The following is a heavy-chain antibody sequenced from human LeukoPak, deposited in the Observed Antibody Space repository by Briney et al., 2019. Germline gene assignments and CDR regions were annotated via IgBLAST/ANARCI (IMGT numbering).Heavy chain of an antibody. Sequence: GGSLTLSWAASGFTFSYYSMNWVRQAAGKGLEWVSYFSSSGSTVYYADSVKGRFTISRDNAKNSLYLEMNSLRAEDTAVYHCVRDYKSSDTPNFDYWGQGTLVTVSS. J-gene: IGHJ4*02. CDR3: VRDYKSSDTPNFDY. CDR2: FSSSGSTV. CDR1: GFTFSYYS. D-gene: IGHD1-1*01. V-gene: IGHV3-48*01.